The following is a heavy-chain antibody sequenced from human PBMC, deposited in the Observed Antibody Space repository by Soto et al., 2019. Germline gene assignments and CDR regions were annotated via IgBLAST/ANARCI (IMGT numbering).Heavy chain of an antibody. Sequence: QVQLQQWGAGLLKPSETLSLTCAVYGGSFSGYYWSWIRQPPGKGLEWIGEINHSGSTNYNPSLKSRVTISVDTSKNQFSLKLSSVTAADTAVYYYARSLVVAATRNYYYYYMDVWGKGTTVTVSS. CDR3: ARSLVVAATRNYYYYYMDV. D-gene: IGHD2-15*01. J-gene: IGHJ6*03. V-gene: IGHV4-34*01. CDR2: INHSGST. CDR1: GGSFSGYY.